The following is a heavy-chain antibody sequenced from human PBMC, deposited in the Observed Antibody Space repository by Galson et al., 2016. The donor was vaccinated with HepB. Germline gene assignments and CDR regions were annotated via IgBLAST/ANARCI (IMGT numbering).Heavy chain of an antibody. CDR3: ARAPRSCRSTNCYWDY. Sequence: SVKVSCKASGYTFNSYGISWVRQAPGQGLEWMGWINAYNANTNSAQKLQGRVNMTTDTSTSTAYMELRSLRSHDTAVYYCARAPRSCRSTNCYWDYWGQGTLVTVSS. CDR2: INAYNANT. V-gene: IGHV1-18*04. J-gene: IGHJ4*02. D-gene: IGHD2-2*01. CDR1: GYTFNSYG.